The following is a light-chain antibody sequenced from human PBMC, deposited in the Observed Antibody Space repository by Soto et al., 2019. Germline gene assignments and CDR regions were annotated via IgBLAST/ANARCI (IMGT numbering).Light chain of an antibody. Sequence: QSALTQPPSASGSPGQSVTISCTGTSSDFGDDNYVSWYQQHPGKAPKLMIYEVSKRPSGVPDRFSGSKSGNTASLAVSGLQAEDEADYYCRSYAGSNNVVFGGGTKVTVL. J-gene: IGLJ2*01. CDR2: EVS. V-gene: IGLV2-8*01. CDR1: SSDFGDDNY. CDR3: RSYAGSNNVV.